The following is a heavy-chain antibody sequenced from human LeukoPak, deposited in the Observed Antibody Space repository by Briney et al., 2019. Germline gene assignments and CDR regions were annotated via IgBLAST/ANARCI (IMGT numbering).Heavy chain of an antibody. J-gene: IGHJ2*01. V-gene: IGHV1-69*04. CDR2: IIPILGIA. CDR3: ARDLSISGYFHL. Sequence: ASVKVSCKASGATFNSYAITWVRQAPGQGLEWMGRIIPILGIANYAQKFQGRVTIIADKSTSTAYMELSSLRSEDTAVYYCARDLSISGYFHLWGRGTLVTVSS. CDR1: GATFNSYA. D-gene: IGHD2/OR15-2a*01.